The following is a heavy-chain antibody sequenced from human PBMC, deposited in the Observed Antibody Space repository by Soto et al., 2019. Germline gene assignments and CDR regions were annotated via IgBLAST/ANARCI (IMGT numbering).Heavy chain of an antibody. V-gene: IGHV1-18*01. CDR3: AREEAVTSNWFDP. Sequence: QVQLVQSGAEVKKPGASVKVSCKASGYTFTSYGISWVRQAPGQGLEWMGWISGYNGNTNYAQKLQGRVTMTTDTSKSTAYMELRSLRSGDTAVDYCAREEAVTSNWFDPWGQGTLVTVSS. J-gene: IGHJ5*02. CDR1: GYTFTSYG. CDR2: ISGYNGNT. D-gene: IGHD4-17*01.